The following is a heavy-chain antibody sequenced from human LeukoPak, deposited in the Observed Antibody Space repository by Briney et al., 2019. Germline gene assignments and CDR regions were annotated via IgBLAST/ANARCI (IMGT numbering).Heavy chain of an antibody. CDR3: ARVVRIQLCLPDY. CDR1: GFTFSSYA. J-gene: IGHJ4*02. V-gene: IGHV3-30*04. Sequence: GRSLRLSCAASGFTFSSYAMHWVRQAPGKGLEWVAVISYDGSNKYYADSVKGQFTIPRDNSKNTLYLQMNSLRAEDTAVYYCARVVRIQLCLPDYWGQGTLVTVSS. CDR2: ISYDGSNK. D-gene: IGHD5-18*01.